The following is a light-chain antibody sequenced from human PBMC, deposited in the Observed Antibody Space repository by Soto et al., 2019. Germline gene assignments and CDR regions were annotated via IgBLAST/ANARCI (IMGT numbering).Light chain of an antibody. CDR1: SSDVGGYNY. J-gene: IGLJ1*01. Sequence: QSVLTQPRSVSGSPGQSLTISCTGTSSDVGGYNYVSWYQQHPGKVPKLMIYDVTKRPSGVPDRFSGSKSGNTASLTISGLQSEDEADYYCCSHAASSPHVFGTGTKVTVL. V-gene: IGLV2-11*01. CDR3: CSHAASSPHV. CDR2: DVT.